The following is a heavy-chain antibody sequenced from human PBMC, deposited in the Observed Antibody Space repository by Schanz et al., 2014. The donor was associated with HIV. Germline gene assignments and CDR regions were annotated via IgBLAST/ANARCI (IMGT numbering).Heavy chain of an antibody. D-gene: IGHD2-15*01. CDR3: ARVTVVEALYYFDY. CDR1: GGSISNGGYY. J-gene: IGHJ4*02. CDR2: IYYTGST. V-gene: IGHV4-30-4*08. Sequence: QVHLQESGPGLVKPSQTLSLTCTVSGGSISNGGYYWSWIRHLPGKGLEWFGYIYYTGSTHYNPSLKSRVTISIGRSSNQFSLKLSSVTAADTAVYYCARVTVVEALYYFDYWGQGTLVTVSS.